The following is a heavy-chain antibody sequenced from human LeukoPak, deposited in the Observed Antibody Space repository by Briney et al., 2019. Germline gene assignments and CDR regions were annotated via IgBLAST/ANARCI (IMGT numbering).Heavy chain of an antibody. D-gene: IGHD6-6*01. CDR2: INPNSGDT. J-gene: IGHJ5*02. CDR3: AREDSSSWAIDL. CDR1: GYTFTDYY. Sequence: ASVKVSCKASGYTFTDYYMHWVRLAPGQGLEWMGWINPNSGDTNYAEKFQGRVTMTRDTSISTAYMEVSSLRSDDTAVYYCAREDSSSWAIDLWGQGTLVTVSS. V-gene: IGHV1-2*02.